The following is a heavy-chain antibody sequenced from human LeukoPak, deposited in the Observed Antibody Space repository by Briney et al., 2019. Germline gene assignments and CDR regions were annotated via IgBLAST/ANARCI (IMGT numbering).Heavy chain of an antibody. J-gene: IGHJ1*01. CDR2: ISSNGGNK. CDR1: GFSFSTFS. V-gene: IGHV3-64*01. CDR3: ARELRDTNNCYPWSLQY. Sequence: GGSLRLSCAASGFSFSTFSMHWVRQAPGKGLEYVSSISSNGGNKYYANSVKGRFTISRDNSKNTLFLQMGSLRTEDTAVYYCARELRDTNNCYPWSLQYWGQGTLVTVSS. D-gene: IGHD2-21*01.